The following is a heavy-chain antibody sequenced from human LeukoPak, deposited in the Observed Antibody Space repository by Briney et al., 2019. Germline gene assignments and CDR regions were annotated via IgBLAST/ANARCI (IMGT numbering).Heavy chain of an antibody. J-gene: IGHJ4*02. Sequence: ASVKVSCKASGYTFIGYYMHWVRQAPGQGLEWMGWINPNSGCTNYAQKFQGRVTIIRDTSTSTVSLVLSSLRSAATAVFYCARGDSKWSFDYWGQGTLVTVSS. CDR3: ARGDSKWSFDY. V-gene: IGHV1-2*02. D-gene: IGHD2-21*02. CDR2: INPNSGCT. CDR1: GYTFIGYY.